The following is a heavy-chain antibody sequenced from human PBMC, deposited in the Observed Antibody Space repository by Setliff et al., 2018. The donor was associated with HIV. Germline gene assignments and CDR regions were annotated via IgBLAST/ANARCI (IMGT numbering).Heavy chain of an antibody. CDR2: IYSSGST. D-gene: IGHD3-10*01. CDR1: GGSISGHY. J-gene: IGHJ5*02. CDR3: ARHSGVASPNWFDP. Sequence: SETLSLTCTVSGGSISGHYWSWIRQPPGRGLEWIGYIYSSGSTNFNPPLQSRVTISVDMSKNQFSLKLSSVTAADTAVYYCARHSGVASPNWFDPWGQGTLVTVSS. V-gene: IGHV4-4*09.